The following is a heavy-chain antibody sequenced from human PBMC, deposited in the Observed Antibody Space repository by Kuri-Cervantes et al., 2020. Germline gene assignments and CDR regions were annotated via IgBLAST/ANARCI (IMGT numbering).Heavy chain of an antibody. V-gene: IGHV3-30*02. Sequence: GESLKISCAASRFTFSRYGMHWVRQAPGKGLEWVAFIRDDGGHKYFAASVKGRFAISRDNAKNSLYLQMNSLRGEDTAVYYCARDGRNYYDSSGVAGFDYWGQGTLVTVSS. CDR2: IRDDGGHK. CDR1: RFTFSRYG. J-gene: IGHJ4*02. D-gene: IGHD3-22*01. CDR3: ARDGRNYYDSSGVAGFDY.